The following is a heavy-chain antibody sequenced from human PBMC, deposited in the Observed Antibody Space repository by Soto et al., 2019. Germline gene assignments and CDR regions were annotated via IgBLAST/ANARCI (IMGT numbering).Heavy chain of an antibody. CDR3: ARGRYGDY. D-gene: IGHD1-1*01. CDR1: GYAFTTYS. CDR2: ISAHNGNT. Sequence: QVHLVQSGAEVKKPGASVKVSCQGSGYAFTTYSITWVRQAPGQGVGWMGWISAHNGNTNYAQKLQGRVTVTRDTSTSTAYMELRSLRYDDTAVYYCARGRYGDYWGQGALVTVSS. V-gene: IGHV1-18*01. J-gene: IGHJ4*02.